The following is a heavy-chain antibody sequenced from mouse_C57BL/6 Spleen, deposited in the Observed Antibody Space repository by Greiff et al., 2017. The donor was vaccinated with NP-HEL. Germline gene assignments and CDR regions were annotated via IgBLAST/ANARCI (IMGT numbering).Heavy chain of an antibody. CDR1: GYAFSSSW. D-gene: IGHD3-2*02. Sequence: QVQLQQSGPELVKPGASVKISCKASGYAFSSSWMNWVKQRPGKGLEWIGRIYPGDGDTNYNGKFKGKATLTADKSSSTAYMQLSSLTSEDSAVYFCAKQTAQAMYYFDDWGQGTTLTVSS. J-gene: IGHJ2*01. V-gene: IGHV1-82*01. CDR2: IYPGDGDT. CDR3: AKQTAQAMYYFDD.